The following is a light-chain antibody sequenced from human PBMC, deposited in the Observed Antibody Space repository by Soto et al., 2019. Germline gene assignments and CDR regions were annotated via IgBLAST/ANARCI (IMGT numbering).Light chain of an antibody. V-gene: IGKV3-20*01. J-gene: IGKJ1*01. CDR2: DAV. CDR3: QLYGTSPKT. Sequence: ENVLTQSPGTLSLSPGERATLSCRASQTVTNSHLAWYQHKPGQAPRLLTYDAVTRATGIPDRFTGSGFGTDFTLTISRLEPEDFAVYYCQLYGTSPKTFGQGTKV. CDR1: QTVTNSH.